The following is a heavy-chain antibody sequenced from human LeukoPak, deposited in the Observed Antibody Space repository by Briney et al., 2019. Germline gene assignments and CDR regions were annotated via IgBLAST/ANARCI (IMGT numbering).Heavy chain of an antibody. Sequence: SETLSLTCTVSGGSISSYYWSWIRQPPGTGLEWIGYIYYSGSTNYNPSLKSRVTISVDTSKNQFSLKLSSVTAADTAVYYCARSSKLELDYWGQGTLVTVSS. J-gene: IGHJ4*02. CDR1: GGSISSYY. V-gene: IGHV4-59*01. D-gene: IGHD1-1*01. CDR2: IYYSGST. CDR3: ARSSKLELDY.